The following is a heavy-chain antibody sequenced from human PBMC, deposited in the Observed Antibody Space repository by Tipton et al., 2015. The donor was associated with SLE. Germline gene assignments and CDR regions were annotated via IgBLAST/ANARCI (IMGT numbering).Heavy chain of an antibody. V-gene: IGHV3-7*01. CDR3: ARDLSYSDYYFDH. CDR1: GFTFSWYW. Sequence: GSLRLSCAASGFTFSWYWMSWVRQAPGKGLEWVTNIQPDGGQKYCVDSVKGRFIVSRDNDKNSLYLQMNSLRAEDSAVYYCARDLSYSDYYFDHWGQGTLVTVSS. CDR2: IQPDGGQK. J-gene: IGHJ4*02. D-gene: IGHD4-11*01.